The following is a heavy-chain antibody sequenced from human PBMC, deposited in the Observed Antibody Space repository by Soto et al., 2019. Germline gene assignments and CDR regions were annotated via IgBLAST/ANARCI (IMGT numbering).Heavy chain of an antibody. CDR2: ITGSGGST. CDR1: GFTFSTYA. CDR3: AKETQGVFAPAILDV. Sequence: QLLESGGGFVQPGGSLRLSCAASGFTFSTYAMTWVRQAPGKGLEWVSGITGSGGSTYYADSVKGRCSISRDNSKNTLYLQMNSLRAEDTAVYYCAKETQGVFAPAILDVWGKGTTVTVSS. D-gene: IGHD5-18*01. J-gene: IGHJ6*04. V-gene: IGHV3-23*01.